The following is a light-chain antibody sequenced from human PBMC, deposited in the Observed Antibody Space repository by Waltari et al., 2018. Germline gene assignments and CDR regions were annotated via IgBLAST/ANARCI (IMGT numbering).Light chain of an antibody. V-gene: IGKV3-11*01. Sequence: IVLTQSPATLPLSPGERATPPCRASQTVSTYLAWFQQKPGQAPRLLIYDASNRAPGIPARFSGSGSGTDFSLTISSLEPEDFAVYYCLQRSLWPWTFGQGTKVAVK. J-gene: IGKJ1*01. CDR2: DAS. CDR1: QTVSTY. CDR3: LQRSLWPWT.